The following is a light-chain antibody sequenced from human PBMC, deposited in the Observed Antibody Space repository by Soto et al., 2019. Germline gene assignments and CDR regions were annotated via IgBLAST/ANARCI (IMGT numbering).Light chain of an antibody. V-gene: IGKV1-39*01. CDR2: AAP. CDR3: QHSYSMPIA. CDR1: QNIIRH. J-gene: IGKJ5*01. Sequence: DIQMTHAPSSLSASVGDGVTMTCRASQNIIRHLNWYQHKPGRAPRLLIYAAPTLQSGVPSRFTGSGSGTEFTLTISGLQPEDFATYYCQHSYSMPIAFGQGTRLEIK.